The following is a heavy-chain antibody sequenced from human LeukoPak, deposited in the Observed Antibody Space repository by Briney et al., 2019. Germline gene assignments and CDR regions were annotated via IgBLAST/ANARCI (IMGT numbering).Heavy chain of an antibody. D-gene: IGHD3-10*01. CDR1: GFTFSSYG. CDR3: ASTRAVWFGDPGYYGMDV. V-gene: IGHV3-33*01. Sequence: GGSLRLSCAASGFTFSSYGMHWVRQAPGKGLEGVAVIWYDGSNKYYADSVKGRFTISRDNSKNTLYLQMNSLRAEDTAVYYCASTRAVWFGDPGYYGMDVWGKGTTVTVSS. J-gene: IGHJ6*04. CDR2: IWYDGSNK.